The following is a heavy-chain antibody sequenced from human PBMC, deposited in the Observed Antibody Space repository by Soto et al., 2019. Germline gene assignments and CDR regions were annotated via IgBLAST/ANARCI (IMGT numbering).Heavy chain of an antibody. CDR2: INHSGST. J-gene: IGHJ4*02. D-gene: IGHD5-18*01. CDR3: ARLGGGYSYDLFDY. CDR1: GGSFSGYY. Sequence: LTCAVYGGSFSGYYWSWIRRPPGKGLEWIGEINHSGSTNYNPSLKSRVTISVDTSKNQFSLKLSSVTATDTAVYYCARLGGGYSYDLFDYWGQGTLVTVSS. V-gene: IGHV4-34*01.